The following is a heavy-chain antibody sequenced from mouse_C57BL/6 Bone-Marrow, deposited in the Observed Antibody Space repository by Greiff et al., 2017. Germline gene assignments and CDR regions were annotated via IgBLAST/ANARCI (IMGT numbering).Heavy chain of an antibody. V-gene: IGHV1-78*01. D-gene: IGHD1-1*01. Sequence: VQLQQSDAELVKPGASVKISCKVSGYTFTDHTIHWMKQRPEQGLEWIGYIYPRDGSTKYNEKFKGKATLTADKSSSTAYMQLNSLTSEDSGVYFCARGVLGSSYRYWYFDVWGTGTTLTVSS. CDR2: IYPRDGST. J-gene: IGHJ1*03. CDR3: ARGVLGSSYRYWYFDV. CDR1: GYTFTDHT.